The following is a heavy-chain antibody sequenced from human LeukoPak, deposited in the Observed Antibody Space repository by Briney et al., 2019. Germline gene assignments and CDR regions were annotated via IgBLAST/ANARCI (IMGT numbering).Heavy chain of an antibody. V-gene: IGHV4-39*01. CDR2: IYYSGST. Sequence: SETLSLTCTVSGGSISSSSYYWGWIRQPPGKGLEWIGSIYYSGSTYYDPSLKSRVTISVDTSKNQFSLKLSSVTAADTAVYYCAGRRSNSSGYKGYPFDYWGQGTLVTVSS. D-gene: IGHD3-22*01. J-gene: IGHJ4*02. CDR1: GGSISSSSYY. CDR3: AGRRSNSSGYKGYPFDY.